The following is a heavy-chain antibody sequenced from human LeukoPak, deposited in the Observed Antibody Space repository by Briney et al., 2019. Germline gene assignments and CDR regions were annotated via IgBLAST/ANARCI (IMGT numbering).Heavy chain of an antibody. V-gene: IGHV3-11*04. CDR2: ISSSGSTI. J-gene: IGHJ6*03. CDR1: GFTFSDYY. D-gene: IGHD2-21*02. CDR3: ARDRAVVTSHYYYMDV. Sequence: GGSLRLSCAASGFTFSDYYMSWIRQAPGKGLEWVSYISSSGSTIYYADSVKGRFTISRDNAKNSLYLQMNSLRAEDTAVYYCARDRAVVTSHYYYMDVWGKGTTVTISS.